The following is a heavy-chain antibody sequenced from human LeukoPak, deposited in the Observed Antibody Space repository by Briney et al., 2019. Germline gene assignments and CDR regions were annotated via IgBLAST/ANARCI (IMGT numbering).Heavy chain of an antibody. CDR1: GFTFNNYW. Sequence: PGGSLRLSCAASGFTFNNYWMHWVRQVPGKGLQWVSRINKDGSLTNYAESVKGRFTISRDNAKNSLYLQMNSLRAEDTALYYCARDGQSGGLYYFDYWGQGTLVTVSS. CDR3: ARDGQSGGLYYFDY. CDR2: INKDGSLT. D-gene: IGHD3-10*01. V-gene: IGHV3-74*01. J-gene: IGHJ4*02.